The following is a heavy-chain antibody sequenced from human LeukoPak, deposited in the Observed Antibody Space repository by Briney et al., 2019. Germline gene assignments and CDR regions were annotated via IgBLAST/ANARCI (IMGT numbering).Heavy chain of an antibody. CDR1: GGSFSGYY. Sequence: PSETLSLXCAVYGGSFSGYYWSWIRQPPGKGLEWIGEINHSGSTNYNPSLKSRVTISVDTSKNQFSLKLSSVTAADTAVYYCAATYYDFWSGYYYMDVWGKGTTVTVSS. V-gene: IGHV4-34*01. CDR2: INHSGST. D-gene: IGHD3-3*01. J-gene: IGHJ6*03. CDR3: AATYYDFWSGYYYMDV.